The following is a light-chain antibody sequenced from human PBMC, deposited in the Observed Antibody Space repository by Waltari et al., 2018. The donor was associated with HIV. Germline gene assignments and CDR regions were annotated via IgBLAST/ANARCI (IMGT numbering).Light chain of an antibody. CDR1: SADIGTFDY. CDR3: GAYTFSNIPL. CDR2: DVN. J-gene: IGLJ3*02. Sequence: QSALSQPASVSASPGQSITISCFGTSADIGTFDYVSWYQQYAVKAPRLLIFDVNVRSSGVSTPFSGSQSGDMASLTISGLQTEDEADYYCGAYTFSNIPLFGGGTKLTVL. V-gene: IGLV2-14*03.